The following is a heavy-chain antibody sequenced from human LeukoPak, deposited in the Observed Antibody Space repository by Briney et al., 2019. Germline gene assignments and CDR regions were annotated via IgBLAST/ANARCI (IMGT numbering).Heavy chain of an antibody. D-gene: IGHD2-8*01. CDR3: ARLMFLWPPIYFDY. CDR1: GGTFSSYA. CDR2: IIPILGIA. Sequence: SVKVSYKASGGTFSSYAISWVRQAPGQGLEWMGRIIPILGIANYAQKFQGRVTITADKSTSTAYMELSSLRSEDTAVYYCARLMFLWPPIYFDYWGQGTLVTVSS. V-gene: IGHV1-69*04. J-gene: IGHJ4*02.